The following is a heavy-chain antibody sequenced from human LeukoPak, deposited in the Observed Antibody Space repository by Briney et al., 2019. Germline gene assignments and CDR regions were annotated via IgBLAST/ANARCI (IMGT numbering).Heavy chain of an antibody. V-gene: IGHV3-7*01. CDR3: ARDPGYNWNPRYYFDY. D-gene: IGHD1-20*01. Sequence: GGSLRLSCTASGFTFSSYWMSWVRQAPGKGLEWVANIKQDGSEKYYVDSVKGRFTISRDNAKNSLYLQMNSLRVEDTAVYYCARDPGYNWNPRYYFDYWGQGTLVTVSS. CDR1: GFTFSSYW. J-gene: IGHJ4*02. CDR2: IKQDGSEK.